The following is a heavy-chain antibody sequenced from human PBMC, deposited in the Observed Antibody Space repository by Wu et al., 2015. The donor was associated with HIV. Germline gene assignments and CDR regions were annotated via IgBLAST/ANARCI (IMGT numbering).Heavy chain of an antibody. J-gene: IGHJ4*02. CDR2: MNPNSGNT. CDR1: GYTFTHYD. CDR3: AVLYDVQGDKAILDH. Sequence: QVRLIQSGAEVKKPGASVKVSCKASGYTFTHYDINWVRQASGQGLEWMGWMNPNSGNTGYRQRFQGRVTMTRDNSITTAYMELRGLRSEDTAIYYCAVLYDVQGDKAILDHWGQGQVVTVSS. D-gene: IGHD3-16*01. V-gene: IGHV1-8*01.